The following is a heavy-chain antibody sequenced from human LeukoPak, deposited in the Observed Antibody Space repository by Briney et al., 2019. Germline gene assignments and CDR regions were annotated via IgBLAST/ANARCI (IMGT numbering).Heavy chain of an antibody. CDR2: ISDSGGNT. V-gene: IGHV3-23*01. CDR3: AKGLRTGVGPYMGYHYYMDV. J-gene: IGHJ6*03. Sequence: GGSLSLSCAASRFTFSNYAMSWVRQAPGKGLEWVSAISDSGGNTFYADSVKGRFTISRDNSKHTLYLQMNSLRAEDTAVYYCAKGLRTGVGPYMGYHYYMDVWGKGATVTVSS. D-gene: IGHD3-16*01. CDR1: RFTFSNYA.